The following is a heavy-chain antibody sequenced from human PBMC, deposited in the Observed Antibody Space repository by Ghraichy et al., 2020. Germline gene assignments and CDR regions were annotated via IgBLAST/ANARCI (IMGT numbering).Heavy chain of an antibody. J-gene: IGHJ4*02. CDR3: AKSCSSTSCYFDY. CDR1: GFTFSSYA. Sequence: GESLNISCAASGFTFSSYAMSWVRQAPGKGLEWVSAISGSGGSTYYADSVKGRFTISRDNSKNTLYLQMNSLRAEDTAVYYCAKSCSSTSCYFDYWGQGTLVTVSS. D-gene: IGHD2-2*01. V-gene: IGHV3-23*01. CDR2: ISGSGGST.